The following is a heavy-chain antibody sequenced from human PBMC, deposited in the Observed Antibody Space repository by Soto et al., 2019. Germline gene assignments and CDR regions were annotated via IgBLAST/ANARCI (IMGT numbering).Heavy chain of an antibody. J-gene: IGHJ4*02. CDR2: VSSSGART. D-gene: IGHD6-19*01. Sequence: GGSLRLSCAASGFTFSSNAMSWVRQAPGKGLEWVSAVSSSGARTYYADSVKGRFTISRDNTKNTLHLEMNSLSADDTAIYYCAKEVSVAGTLWFDYWGQGTLVNVSS. CDR3: AKEVSVAGTLWFDY. V-gene: IGHV3-23*01. CDR1: GFTFSSNA.